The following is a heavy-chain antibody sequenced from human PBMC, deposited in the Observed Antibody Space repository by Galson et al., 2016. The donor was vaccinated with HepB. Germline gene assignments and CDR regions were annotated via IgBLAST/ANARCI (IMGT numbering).Heavy chain of an antibody. V-gene: IGHV1-46*03. Sequence: SVKVSCKASGYTFTSYYVHWVRQAPGQGLEWMGIINPSGGNTTYAQKFQGRVTMTRDTSTSTVYMELSSPRSEDTAGYFCARDQIIVVVPGAVRAGEFYYYYYGMDVWGQGTLVTVSS. CDR3: ARDQIIVVVPGAVRAGEFYYYYYGMDV. CDR2: INPSGGNT. D-gene: IGHD2-2*01. J-gene: IGHJ6*02. CDR1: GYTFTSYY.